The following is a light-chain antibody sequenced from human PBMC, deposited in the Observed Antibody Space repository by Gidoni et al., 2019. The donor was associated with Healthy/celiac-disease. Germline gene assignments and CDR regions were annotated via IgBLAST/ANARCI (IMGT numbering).Light chain of an antibody. Sequence: QSALTQPASVSGSPGQAITISCTGTSSDVGSYHLVSWYQQHPGKAPQLMISEGSKRPSGVSNRFSGSKSGNTASLTISWLQAEAEADYYCCSYAGSSTPVVFGGGPKLTVL. CDR1: SSDVGSYHL. V-gene: IGLV2-23*01. CDR3: CSYAGSSTPVV. CDR2: EGS. J-gene: IGLJ2*01.